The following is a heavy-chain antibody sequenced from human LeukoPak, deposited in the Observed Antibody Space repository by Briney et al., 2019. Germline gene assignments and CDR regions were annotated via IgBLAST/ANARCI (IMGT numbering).Heavy chain of an antibody. Sequence: GRSLRLSCAASGLTFSSYAMHWVRQAPGKGLECVAVISYDGSNKYYADSVKGRFTISRDNSKNTLYLQMNSLRAEDTAVYYCASHYDTSGYHYFDFRGQGTLVTVSS. V-gene: IGHV3-30-3*01. D-gene: IGHD3-22*01. J-gene: IGHJ4*02. CDR2: ISYDGSNK. CDR1: GLTFSSYA. CDR3: ASHYDTSGYHYFDF.